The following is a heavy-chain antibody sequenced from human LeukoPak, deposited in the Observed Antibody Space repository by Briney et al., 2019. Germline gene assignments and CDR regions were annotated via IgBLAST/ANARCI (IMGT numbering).Heavy chain of an antibody. J-gene: IGHJ4*02. D-gene: IGHD6-6*01. CDR3: ARHDAGIAARPFDN. Sequence: SETLPLTCTVSGGSISTYYWSWIRRPPGKGLEWIAYIHASGPTNYNPSLKSRITISVDTSKNQFSLKLSSVTAADTAVYYCARHDAGIAARPFDNWGQRTLVTVSS. CDR1: GGSISTYY. CDR2: IHASGPT. V-gene: IGHV4-4*09.